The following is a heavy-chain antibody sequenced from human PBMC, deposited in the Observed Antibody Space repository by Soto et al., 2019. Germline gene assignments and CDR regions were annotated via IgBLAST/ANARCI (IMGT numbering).Heavy chain of an antibody. J-gene: IGHJ4*02. V-gene: IGHV3-21*01. D-gene: IGHD1-7*01. CDR1: GFTFSSYS. CDR2: ISSSSSYI. Sequence: PGGSLRLSCAASGFTFSSYSMNWVRQAPGKGLEWVSSISSSSSYIYYADSVKGRFTISRDNAKNSLYLQMNSLRAEDTAVYYCARHYGITGTHFDYWGQGTLVTVSS. CDR3: ARHYGITGTHFDY.